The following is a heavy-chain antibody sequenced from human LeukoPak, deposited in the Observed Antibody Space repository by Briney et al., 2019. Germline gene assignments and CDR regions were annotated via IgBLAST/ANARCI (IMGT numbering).Heavy chain of an antibody. CDR2: INHSGST. CDR3: ARAPDYSNYLDY. J-gene: IGHJ4*02. V-gene: IGHV4-34*01. CDR1: GGSFSGYY. Sequence: SETLSLTCAVYGGSFSGYYWSWVRQPPGKGLEWIGEINHSGSTKYNPSLESRVTISIDSSKNQFSLKLSSVTAADTAVYYCARAPDYSNYLDYWGQGALVTVSS. D-gene: IGHD4-11*01.